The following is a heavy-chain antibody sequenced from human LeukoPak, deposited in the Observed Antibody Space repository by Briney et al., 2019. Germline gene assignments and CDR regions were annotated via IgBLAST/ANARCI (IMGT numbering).Heavy chain of an antibody. Sequence: SETLSLTCTVSGGSISSYYWSWIRQPPGKGLEWIGYIYYSGSTNYNPSLKSRVTISVDTSKNQFSLKLSSVTAADTAVYYRARHVWEAVADYDYWGQGTLVTVSS. V-gene: IGHV4-59*08. CDR2: IYYSGST. J-gene: IGHJ4*02. D-gene: IGHD6-19*01. CDR3: ARHVWEAVADYDY. CDR1: GGSISSYY.